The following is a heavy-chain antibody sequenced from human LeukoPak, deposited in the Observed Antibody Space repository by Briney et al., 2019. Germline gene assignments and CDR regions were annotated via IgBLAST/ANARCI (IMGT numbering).Heavy chain of an antibody. J-gene: IGHJ4*02. D-gene: IGHD2-2*01. CDR2: IHSDGSSA. Sequence: PGGSLRLSCAASGFTFSNYWMHWVRQAPGKGLVWVSRIHSDGSSATYADSVKGRFAISRDNAKYTLYLQMNSLRAEDTAVYYCARDTGTSCSHWGQGTLVTVSS. CDR3: ARDTGTSCSH. V-gene: IGHV3-74*01. CDR1: GFTFSNYW.